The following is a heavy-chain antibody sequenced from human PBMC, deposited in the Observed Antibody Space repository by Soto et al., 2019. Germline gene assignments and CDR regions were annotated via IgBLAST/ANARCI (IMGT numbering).Heavy chain of an antibody. V-gene: IGHV4-59*12. Sequence: PSETLSLTCFVSGDSINKYYWSWIRQSPGRGLEWIGYIYNSGTTYYNPSLKSRVTISVDTSKNQFSLKLTSVTAADTAVYYCARDPAPWGQGTLVTVSS. CDR3: ARDPAP. CDR1: GDSINKYY. CDR2: IYNSGTT. J-gene: IGHJ5*02.